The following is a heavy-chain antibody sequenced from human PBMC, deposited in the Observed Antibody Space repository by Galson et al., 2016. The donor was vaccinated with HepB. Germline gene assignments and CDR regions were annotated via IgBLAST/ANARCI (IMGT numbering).Heavy chain of an antibody. Sequence: SLRLSCAASGFTFSNYWMHWARQAPGKGLVWVSRIDDEASTTTYADFVEGRFITSRDNTYNILYLQINSLRADDTAVYYRARDSGLTRTGYYRYWGQGTLVTVSS. CDR3: ARDSGLTRTGYYRY. D-gene: IGHD3/OR15-3a*01. J-gene: IGHJ4*02. CDR2: IDDEASTT. V-gene: IGHV3-74*01. CDR1: GFTFSNYW.